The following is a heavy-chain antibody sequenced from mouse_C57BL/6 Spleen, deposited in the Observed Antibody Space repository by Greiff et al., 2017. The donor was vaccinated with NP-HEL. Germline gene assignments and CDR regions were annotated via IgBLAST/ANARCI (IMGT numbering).Heavy chain of an antibody. CDR1: GYTFTSYW. D-gene: IGHD1-1*01. Sequence: QVQLQQPGPELVKPGASVKLSCKASGYTFTSYWMHWVNQRPGQGLDWIGKINPSSGNTKYNKKFKNKATLTADKSSGTADMQLSSLTYEDTAVYYCASPLYYGSSYRYFDVWGTGTTVTVSS. J-gene: IGHJ1*03. CDR3: ASPLYYGSSYRYFDV. V-gene: IGHV1-7*01. CDR2: INPSSGNT.